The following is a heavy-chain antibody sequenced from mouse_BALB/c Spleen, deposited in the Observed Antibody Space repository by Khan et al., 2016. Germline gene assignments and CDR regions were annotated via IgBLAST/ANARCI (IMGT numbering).Heavy chain of an antibody. D-gene: IGHD1-1*01. CDR1: GFTFSDYY. CDR2: ISNGGDNT. CDR3: AGHLCNYGIPWYFDV. Sequence: EVELVESGGGLVQPGGSLKLSCATSGFTFSDYYMYWVRQTPEKRLEWVAYISNGGDNTYYPDTVKGRFTISRDNAKNNLYLQMSRLKSEATAMHYCAGHLCNYGIPWYFDVWGAGTTVTVSS. J-gene: IGHJ1*01. V-gene: IGHV5-12*02.